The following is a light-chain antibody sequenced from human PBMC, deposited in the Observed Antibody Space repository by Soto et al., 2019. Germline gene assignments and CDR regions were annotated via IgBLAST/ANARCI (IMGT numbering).Light chain of an antibody. CDR3: QRRSSWPLRT. CDR1: QSVSNY. Sequence: EIVLTQSPATLSLSPGERATLSCRASQSVSNYLAWFQQKPGQAPRLLIYDASNRATGIPARFSGSGSGTDLALTISSLEPEDFAVCYCQRRSSWPLRTFAGGAKVEI. J-gene: IGKJ4*01. V-gene: IGKV3-11*01. CDR2: DAS.